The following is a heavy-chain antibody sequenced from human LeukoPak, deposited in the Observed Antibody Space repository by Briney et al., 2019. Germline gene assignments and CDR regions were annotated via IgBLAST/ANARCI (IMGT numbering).Heavy chain of an antibody. D-gene: IGHD1-26*01. CDR2: ISGSGGST. Sequence: GGSLRLSCAASGFTFSSYAMSWVRQAPGKGLEWVSAISGSGGSTYYADSVKGRFTISRDNSKNTLYLQMNSLRAEDTAVYYCAKLGAYSVYYYVDVWGKGTTVTVSS. CDR1: GFTFSSYA. J-gene: IGHJ6*03. CDR3: AKLGAYSVYYYVDV. V-gene: IGHV3-23*01.